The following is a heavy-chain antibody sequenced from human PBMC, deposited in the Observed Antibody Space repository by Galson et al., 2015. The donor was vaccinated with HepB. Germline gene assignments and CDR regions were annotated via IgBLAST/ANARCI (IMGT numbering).Heavy chain of an antibody. Sequence: SVKVSCKASGYTFTSYAMHWVRQAPGQRLEWMGWSNAGNGNTKYSQKFQGRVTITRDTSASTAYMELSSLRSEDTAVYYCARTLHYGSGSSNPFDAFDIWGQGTMVTVSS. D-gene: IGHD3-10*01. V-gene: IGHV1-3*01. J-gene: IGHJ3*02. CDR1: GYTFTSYA. CDR2: SNAGNGNT. CDR3: ARTLHYGSGSSNPFDAFDI.